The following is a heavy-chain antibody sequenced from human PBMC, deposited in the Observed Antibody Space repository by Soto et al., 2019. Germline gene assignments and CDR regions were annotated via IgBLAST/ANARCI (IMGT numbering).Heavy chain of an antibody. CDR2: IHSDCSST. J-gene: IGHJ3*01. D-gene: IGHD3-16*01. V-gene: IGHV3-74*03. Sequence: EVQLVESGGGLVQPGESLRLSCAASGFTFSYYWMHWVRQAPGKGLVWVSRIHSDCSSTTYADSVKDRFTISRDNARKTLYLQMSSLRAEATAVYYWEWGDHGAFDLWGWGSVLTVTS. CDR3: EWGDHGAFDL. CDR1: GFTFSYYW.